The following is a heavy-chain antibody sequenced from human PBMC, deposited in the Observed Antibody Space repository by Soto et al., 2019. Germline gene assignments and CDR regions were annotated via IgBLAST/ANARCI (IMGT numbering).Heavy chain of an antibody. Sequence: QVPLVESGGGVVQPGRSLRLSCAASGFTFSSYGMHWVRQAPGKGLEWVAVIWYDGSNKYYADSVKGRFTISRDNSKNTLYLQMNSLRAEDTAVYYCARDYSSGWSYYYYYGMDVWGQGTTVTVSS. CDR3: ARDYSSGWSYYYYYGMDV. V-gene: IGHV3-33*01. D-gene: IGHD6-19*01. CDR2: IWYDGSNK. J-gene: IGHJ6*02. CDR1: GFTFSSYG.